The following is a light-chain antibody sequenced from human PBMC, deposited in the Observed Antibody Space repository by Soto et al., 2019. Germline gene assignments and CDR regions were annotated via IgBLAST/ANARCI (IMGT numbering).Light chain of an antibody. CDR3: MQSTHSPPWT. J-gene: IGKJ1*01. CDR2: KVS. Sequence: DVVMTQSPLSLPVTLGQPASISCRSSQSLVYSDGNTYLSWFQQRPGQSPRRLIYKVSTRDSGVPERFSGSGSGTDFTLKISRVEAEDVGVYYCMQSTHSPPWTFGQGTKVEIK. CDR1: QSLVYSDGNTY. V-gene: IGKV2-30*01.